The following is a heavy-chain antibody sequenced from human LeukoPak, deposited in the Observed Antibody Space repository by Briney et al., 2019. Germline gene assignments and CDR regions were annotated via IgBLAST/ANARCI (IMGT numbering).Heavy chain of an antibody. CDR1: GYTFTGYF. D-gene: IGHD3-22*01. Sequence: ASVKVSCKASGYTFTGYFIHWVRQAPGQGLEWMGWINPNSGGTNYAQKFQGRVTMTRDTSISTAYMELSRLRSDDTAVYYRARDERYGSSGYPFDYWGQGTLVTVSS. J-gene: IGHJ4*02. V-gene: IGHV1-2*02. CDR2: INPNSGGT. CDR3: ARDERYGSSGYPFDY.